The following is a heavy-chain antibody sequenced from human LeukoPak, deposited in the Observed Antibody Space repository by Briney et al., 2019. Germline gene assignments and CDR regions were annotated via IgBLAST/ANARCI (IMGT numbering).Heavy chain of an antibody. Sequence: GGSLRLSCAASGFPFRSYAMSWVRPAPGKGLEWVSAISGCGGNTHYAHPVKGRFTISSDNSKDTLYLQLNSLRADDTAVYYCAKDRGGSWYGWFDPWGQGTLVTVSS. CDR3: AKDRGGSWYGWFDP. CDR1: GFPFRSYA. CDR2: ISGCGGNT. V-gene: IGHV3-23*01. D-gene: IGHD6-13*01. J-gene: IGHJ5*02.